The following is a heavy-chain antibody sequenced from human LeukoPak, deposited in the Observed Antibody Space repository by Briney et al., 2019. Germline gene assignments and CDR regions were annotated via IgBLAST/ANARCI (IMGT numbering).Heavy chain of an antibody. CDR1: GGSISSYY. J-gene: IGHJ4*02. CDR3: ARGFYDILIGKGYFDY. D-gene: IGHD3-9*01. V-gene: IGHV4-59*08. CDR2: IYYSGNT. Sequence: PSETLSLTCTVSGGSISSYYWSWIRQPPGKGLEWIGYIYYSGNTNYNPSLKSRVTISVDTSKNQFSLKLSSVTAADTAVYYCARGFYDILIGKGYFDYWGQGHLVTVSS.